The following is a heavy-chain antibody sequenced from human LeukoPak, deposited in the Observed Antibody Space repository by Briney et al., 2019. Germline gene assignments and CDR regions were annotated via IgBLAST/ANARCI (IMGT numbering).Heavy chain of an antibody. V-gene: IGHV4-61*08. CDR2: IYYIRNT. CDR1: GGSVGSAGYY. Sequence: NPSETLSLTCTVSGGSVGSAGYYWSWIRQPPGGGLEWIGYIYYIRNTNYNPSLKSRVTMSLDPSKNQFSLKLSSVTAADTAVYYCARAGVRGEYYFDYWGQGTLVTVSS. J-gene: IGHJ4*02. D-gene: IGHD3-10*01. CDR3: ARAGVRGEYYFDY.